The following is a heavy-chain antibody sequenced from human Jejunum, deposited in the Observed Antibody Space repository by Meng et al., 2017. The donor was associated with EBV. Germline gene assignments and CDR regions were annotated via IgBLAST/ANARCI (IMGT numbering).Heavy chain of an antibody. Sequence: QRQLRESGPGLVKPSETLSLTCTVSGGSVNSGNVYWSWIRQPPGKGLEWIGYIYYSGSTNYIPSLKSRVTISLDTSKNQFSLKLSSVTAADTAVYYCAGLRYSGYDRAFDYWGQGALVTVSS. CDR3: AGLRYSGYDRAFDY. V-gene: IGHV4-61*01. D-gene: IGHD5-12*01. CDR1: GGSVNSGNVY. CDR2: IYYSGST. J-gene: IGHJ4*02.